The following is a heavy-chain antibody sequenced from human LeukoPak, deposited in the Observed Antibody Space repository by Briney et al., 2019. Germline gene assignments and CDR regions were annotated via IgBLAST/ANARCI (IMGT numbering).Heavy chain of an antibody. Sequence: SGGSLRLSCAASGFTFSSYGMHWVRQAPGKGLEWVAVISYDGSNKYYADSVKGRFTISRDNSKNTLYLQMNSLRAEDTAVYYCARGTLPMGPFDWWGQGTLVTVSS. J-gene: IGHJ4*02. CDR2: ISYDGSNK. CDR3: ARGTLPMGPFDW. D-gene: IGHD3-10*01. V-gene: IGHV3-30*03. CDR1: GFTFSSYG.